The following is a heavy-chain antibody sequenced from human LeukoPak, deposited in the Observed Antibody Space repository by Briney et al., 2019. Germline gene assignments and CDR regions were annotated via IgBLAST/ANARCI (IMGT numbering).Heavy chain of an antibody. D-gene: IGHD2-2*01. CDR1: GFTFSSYG. CDR3: ARVLKGYCSSTSCYALGY. J-gene: IGHJ4*02. Sequence: GGSLRLSCAASGFTFSSYGMHWVRQAPGKGLEWVAVIWYDRSNKYYADSVKGRFTISRDNSKNTLYLQMNSLRAEDTAVYYCARVLKGYCSSTSCYALGYWGQGTLVTVSS. CDR2: IWYDRSNK. V-gene: IGHV3-33*01.